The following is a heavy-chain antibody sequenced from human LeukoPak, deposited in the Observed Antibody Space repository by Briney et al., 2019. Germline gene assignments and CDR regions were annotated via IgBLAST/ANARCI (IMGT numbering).Heavy chain of an antibody. CDR3: AKYYYGSGTWFDP. D-gene: IGHD3-10*01. CDR2: IYYSGST. Sequence: GSLRLSCAASGFTFSNAWMSWVRQAPGKGLEWIGSIYYSGSTYYNPSLKSRVTISVDTSKNQFSLKLSSVTAADTAVYYCAKYYYGSGTWFDPWGQGTLVTVSS. J-gene: IGHJ5*02. CDR1: GFTFSNAW. V-gene: IGHV4-38-2*01.